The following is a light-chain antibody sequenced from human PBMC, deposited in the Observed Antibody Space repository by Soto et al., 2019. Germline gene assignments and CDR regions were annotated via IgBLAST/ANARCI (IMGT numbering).Light chain of an antibody. Sequence: QSALTQPPSASGSPGQSVTISCTGTSSDVGAYNYVSRYQHHPGKAPKLMVYEVNKRPSGVPDRFSGSKSGNTASLTVSGLQAEDEADYYCTSHAGTINFPYIFGTGTKATVL. V-gene: IGLV2-8*01. CDR2: EVN. CDR1: SSDVGAYNY. CDR3: TSHAGTINFPYI. J-gene: IGLJ1*01.